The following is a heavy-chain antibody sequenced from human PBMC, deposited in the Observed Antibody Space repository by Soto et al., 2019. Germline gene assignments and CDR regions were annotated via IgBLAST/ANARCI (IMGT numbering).Heavy chain of an antibody. J-gene: IGHJ4*02. CDR1: GYSISSSNL. CDR3: ARREIQGPIDY. V-gene: IGHV4-28*01. D-gene: IGHD1-26*01. Sequence: QVQLQESGPGLVKPSDTLSLTCAVSGYSISSSNLWGWIRQPPGKGLEWIGYIYYSGTTYYNPSLKRRVTMSVDPSKNQFSLKLTSVTAVDTAVYYCARREIQGPIDYWGQGTLVTVSS. CDR2: IYYSGTT.